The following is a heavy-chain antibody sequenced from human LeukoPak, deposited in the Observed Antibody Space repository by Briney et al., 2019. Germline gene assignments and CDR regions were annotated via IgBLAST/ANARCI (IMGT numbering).Heavy chain of an antibody. D-gene: IGHD1-14*01. V-gene: IGHV4-28*01. J-gene: IGHJ4*02. CDR2: IYYSGRT. CDR3: ARKPDGHFPFDY. Sequence: SETLSLTCAVSGYSISSSYWWGWIRQPPGKGLGWIGYIYYSGRTYYNPSVKGRVTMSVDTSKNQFSPKLSSVTAVDTAVYYCARKPDGHFPFDYWGQGTLVTVSS. CDR1: GYSISSSYW.